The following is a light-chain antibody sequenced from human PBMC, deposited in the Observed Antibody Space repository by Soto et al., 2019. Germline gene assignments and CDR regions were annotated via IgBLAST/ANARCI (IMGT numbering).Light chain of an antibody. CDR3: QQYGRSPFT. CDR1: QSVSSSY. CDR2: GAS. V-gene: IGKV3-20*01. J-gene: IGKJ3*01. Sequence: DIVLTQSPGTLSLSPGERATLSCRASQSVSSSYLAWYQQKPGQAPRLLISGASSRATGIPGRFSGSGSGTDFTLTISRLEPEDFAVYYCQQYGRSPFTFGPGTKVDIK.